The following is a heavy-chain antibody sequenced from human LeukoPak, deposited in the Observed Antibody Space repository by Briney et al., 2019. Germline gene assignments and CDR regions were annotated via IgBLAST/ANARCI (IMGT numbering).Heavy chain of an antibody. Sequence: GGSLRLSCAASGFTFSSYGMHWVRQAPGKGLEWVAFIRYDGSNKYYADSVKGRFTISRDNSKNTLYLQMNSLRAEDTAVYYCAKDKKRYSSSSYYYMDVWGKGTTVTVSS. V-gene: IGHV3-30*02. J-gene: IGHJ6*03. D-gene: IGHD6-6*01. CDR1: GFTFSSYG. CDR3: AKDKKRYSSSSYYYMDV. CDR2: IRYDGSNK.